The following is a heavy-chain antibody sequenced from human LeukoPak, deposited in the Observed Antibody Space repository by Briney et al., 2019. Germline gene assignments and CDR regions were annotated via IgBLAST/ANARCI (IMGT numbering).Heavy chain of an antibody. CDR1: GYTFTSYY. J-gene: IGHJ4*02. D-gene: IGHD6-19*01. Sequence: ASVTVSCTASGYTFTSYYMHWVRQAPGQGLEWMGIINPSGGSTTYAQKFQGRVIMTRDTSTSTVYMELSSLRSEDTAVYYCAKIAVAGIIDHWGQGTLVTVSS. V-gene: IGHV1-46*01. CDR3: AKIAVAGIIDH. CDR2: INPSGGST.